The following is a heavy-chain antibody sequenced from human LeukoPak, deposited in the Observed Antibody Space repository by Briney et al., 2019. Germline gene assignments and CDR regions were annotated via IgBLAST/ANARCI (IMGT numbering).Heavy chain of an antibody. V-gene: IGHV3-20*04. J-gene: IGHJ4*02. CDR1: GFTFDDHG. D-gene: IGHD2/OR15-2a*01. Sequence: GGSLRLSCAASGFTFDDHGMIWVRQVPGKGLEWVAGINWDGGSTGYADSVKGRFTISRDNAKNFLYLQMSSLRAEDTAVYYCARIGSLSPFDWGQGTLVTVSS. CDR2: INWDGGST. CDR3: ARIGSLSPFD.